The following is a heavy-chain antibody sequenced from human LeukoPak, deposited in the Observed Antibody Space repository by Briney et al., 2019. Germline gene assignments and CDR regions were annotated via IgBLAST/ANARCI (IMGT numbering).Heavy chain of an antibody. J-gene: IGHJ4*02. CDR1: GGTCSSYA. CDR3: ARGGVDLRNHYGSGSYYIPFDY. Sequence: GASVKLSCKASGGTCSSYAISWVRQAPGQGLEWMGRILPILGIANYAQKFQGRVTITADNSTSTAYMELSSLRSEDTAVYYCARGGVDLRNHYGSGSYYIPFDYWGQGTLVTVSS. D-gene: IGHD3-10*01. CDR2: ILPILGIA. V-gene: IGHV1-69*04.